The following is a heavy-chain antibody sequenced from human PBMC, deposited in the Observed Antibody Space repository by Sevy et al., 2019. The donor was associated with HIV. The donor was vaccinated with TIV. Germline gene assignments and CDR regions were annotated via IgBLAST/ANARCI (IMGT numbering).Heavy chain of an antibody. CDR3: ARTVVLVDGPRNWLDT. V-gene: IGHV3-53*01. J-gene: IGHJ5*02. CDR1: KFTVSNNY. D-gene: IGHD2-8*02. CDR2: LYDSGAA. Sequence: GGSLRLSCAVSKFTVSNNYMTWVRQAPGKGLEWVSTLYDSGAAYYAVSVKGRFTVSIDNSKNTLYLQMNSLRAEDTAVYYCARTVVLVDGPRNWLDTWGQGTLVTVS.